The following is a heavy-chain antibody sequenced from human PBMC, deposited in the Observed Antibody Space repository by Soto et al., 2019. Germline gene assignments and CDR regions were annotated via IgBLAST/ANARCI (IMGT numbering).Heavy chain of an antibody. CDR1: GLSLSDAN. D-gene: IGHD3-10*01. CDR2: IKTKGDGGKT. J-gene: IGHJ6*02. Sequence: EVRLAESGGGLVMPGASLRISCAASGLSLSDANIDWVRQAPGMGLEWVGRIKTKGDGGKTDSATPVKGRLSVSRDDSENMVYLQMTSLQTADTAVYHCVTSSYSNYRYSYGLDVWGHGTTVTVSS. V-gene: IGHV3-15*07. CDR3: VTSSYSNYRYSYGLDV.